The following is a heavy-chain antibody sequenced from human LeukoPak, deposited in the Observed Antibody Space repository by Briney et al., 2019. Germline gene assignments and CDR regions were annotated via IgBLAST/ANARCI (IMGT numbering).Heavy chain of an antibody. CDR1: GGSFSGYY. CDR3: ARGMSGSYSRYYYYYMDV. J-gene: IGHJ6*03. D-gene: IGHD1-26*01. CDR2: IYYSGST. Sequence: SETLSLTCAVYGGSFSGYYWSWIRQPPGKGLEWIGYIYYSGSTNYNPSLKSRVTISVDTSKTQFSLKLSSVTAADTAVYYCARGMSGSYSRYYYYYMDVWGKGTTVTVSS. V-gene: IGHV4-59*01.